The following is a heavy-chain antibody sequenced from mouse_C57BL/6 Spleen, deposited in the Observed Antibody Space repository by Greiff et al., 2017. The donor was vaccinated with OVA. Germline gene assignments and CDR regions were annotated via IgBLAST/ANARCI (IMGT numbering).Heavy chain of an antibody. Sequence: EVQLQQSGPELVKPGASVKISCKASGYTFTDYYMNWVKQSHGKSLEWIGDINPNNGGTSYNQKFKGKATLTVDKSSSTAYMELRSLTSEDSAVYYCASPWAYWGQGTLVTVSA. CDR3: ASPWAY. J-gene: IGHJ3*01. V-gene: IGHV1-26*01. CDR2: INPNNGGT. CDR1: GYTFTDYY.